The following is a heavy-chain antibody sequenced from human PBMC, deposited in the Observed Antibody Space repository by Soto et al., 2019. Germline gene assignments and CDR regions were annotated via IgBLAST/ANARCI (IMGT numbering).Heavy chain of an antibody. D-gene: IGHD1-26*01. J-gene: IGHJ3*02. CDR2: ISGSGGST. CDR1: GFTFSSYA. CDR3: AKALAGGGATAFDI. Sequence: GESLKISCAASGFTFSSYAMSWVRQAPGNGLEWVSAISGSGGSTYYADSVKGRFTISRDNSKNTLYLQMNSLRAEDTAVYYCAKALAGGGATAFDIWGQGTMVTVSS. V-gene: IGHV3-23*01.